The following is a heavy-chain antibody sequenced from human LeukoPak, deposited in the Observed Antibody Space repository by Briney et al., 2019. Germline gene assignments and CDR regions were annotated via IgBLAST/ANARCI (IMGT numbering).Heavy chain of an antibody. CDR3: ARVVVVAATPSVWFDP. D-gene: IGHD2-15*01. J-gene: IGHJ5*02. V-gene: IGHV4-34*01. Sequence: PSETLSLTCAVYGGSFSGYYWSWIRQPPGKGLEWIGEINHSGSTNYNPSLKSRVTISVDTSKNQFSLKLSSVTAADTAVYYCARVVVVAATPSVWFDPWGQGTLVTVSS. CDR2: INHSGST. CDR1: GGSFSGYY.